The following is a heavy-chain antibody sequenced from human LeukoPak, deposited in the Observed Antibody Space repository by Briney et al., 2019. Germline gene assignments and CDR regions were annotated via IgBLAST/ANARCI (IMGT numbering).Heavy chain of an antibody. V-gene: IGHV3-48*04. D-gene: IGHD2-2*01. CDR2: ISSSSSTI. J-gene: IGHJ6*03. Sequence: SGGSLRLSCAASGFTFSSYSMNWVRQAPGKGLEWVSYISSSSSTIYYADSVKGRFTISRDNAKNSLYLQMNSLRAEDTAVYYCARAQNVVVPAVPQWNYHYMDVWGKGTTVTVSS. CDR1: GFTFSSYS. CDR3: ARAQNVVVPAVPQWNYHYMDV.